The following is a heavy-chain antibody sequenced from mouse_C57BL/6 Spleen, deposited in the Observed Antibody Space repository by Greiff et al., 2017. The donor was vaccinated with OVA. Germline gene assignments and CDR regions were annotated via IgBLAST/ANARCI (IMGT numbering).Heavy chain of an antibody. CDR3: ARLIYYGNYWYFDV. CDR1: GYSITSGYY. J-gene: IGHJ1*03. V-gene: IGHV3-6*01. D-gene: IGHD2-1*01. Sequence: ESGPGLVKPSQSLSLTCSVTGYSITSGYYWNWIRQFPGNKLEWMGYISYDGSNNYNPSLKNRISITRDTSKNQFFLKLNSVTTEDTATYYCARLIYYGNYWYFDVWGTGTTVTVSS. CDR2: ISYDGSN.